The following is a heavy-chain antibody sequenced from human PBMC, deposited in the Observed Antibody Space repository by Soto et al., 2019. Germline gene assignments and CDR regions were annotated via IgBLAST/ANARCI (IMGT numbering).Heavy chain of an antibody. CDR3: AKDSSRVSLLRFLEWFRYGMDV. CDR2: ISGSGGST. CDR1: GFTFSSYA. J-gene: IGHJ6*02. Sequence: GGSLRLSCAASGFTFSSYAMSWVRQAPGKGLEWVSAISGSGGSTHYADSVKGRFTISRDNSKNTLYLQMNSLRAEDTAVYYCAKDSSRVSLLRFLEWFRYGMDVWGQGTTVTVSS. V-gene: IGHV3-23*01. D-gene: IGHD3-3*01.